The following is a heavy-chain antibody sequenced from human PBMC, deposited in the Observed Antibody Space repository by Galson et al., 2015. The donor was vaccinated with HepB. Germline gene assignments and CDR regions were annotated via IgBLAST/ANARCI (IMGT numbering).Heavy chain of an antibody. D-gene: IGHD1-14*01. CDR2: INPNSSGT. CDR3: ARDPPRRKRGLDY. CDR1: GFTFTSYD. J-gene: IGHJ4*02. Sequence: SVKVSCKASGFTFTSYDMHWVRQAPGQGLEWMGWINPNSSGTNYAQKVQGRVTMTRDTSINTLYMELSRLRTDDTAVYYCARDPPRRKRGLDYWGQGTLVTVSS. V-gene: IGHV1-2*02.